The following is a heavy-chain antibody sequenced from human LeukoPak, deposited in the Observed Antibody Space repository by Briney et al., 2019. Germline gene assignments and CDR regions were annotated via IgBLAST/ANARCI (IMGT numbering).Heavy chain of an antibody. V-gene: IGHV3-74*03. D-gene: IGHD6-19*01. CDR2: LNSDGSIT. CDR1: GFAFSTYL. Sequence: PGGSLRLSCEASGFAFSTYLMHWVRQAPGKGLALVSRLNSDGSITTYADSVKGRFTISRDNAKNTLYLQMNSLRAEDTAVYYCARVLGTGYASGWFGGAFDYWGQGSLVTVSS. J-gene: IGHJ4*02. CDR3: ARVLGTGYASGWFGGAFDY.